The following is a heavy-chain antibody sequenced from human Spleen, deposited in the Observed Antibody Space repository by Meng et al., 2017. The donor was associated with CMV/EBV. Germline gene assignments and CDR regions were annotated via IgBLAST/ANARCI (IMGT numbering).Heavy chain of an antibody. V-gene: IGHV3-21*01. CDR1: GFTFSGYS. CDR3: ARDIVVVPGGIDY. Sequence: GESLKISCAASGFTFSGYSMNWVRQAPGKGLEWVSCISSSSTYIYYADSVKGRFTISRDNAKNPLYLQMNSLRAEDTAVYYCARDIVVVPGGIDYWGQGTLVTVSS. CDR2: ISSSSTYI. J-gene: IGHJ4*02. D-gene: IGHD2-21*01.